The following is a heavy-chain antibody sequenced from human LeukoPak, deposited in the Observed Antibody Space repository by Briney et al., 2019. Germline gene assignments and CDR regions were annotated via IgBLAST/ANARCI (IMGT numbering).Heavy chain of an antibody. CDR1: GGSFSGYY. J-gene: IGHJ4*02. Sequence: PSETLSPTCAVYGGSFSGYYWSWIRQPPGKRLEWIGEINHSGSTNYNPSLKSRVTISVDTSKNQFSLKLSSVTAADTAVYYCARGRSYGDLDYWGQGTLVTVSS. V-gene: IGHV4-34*01. CDR3: ARGRSYGDLDY. CDR2: INHSGST. D-gene: IGHD4-17*01.